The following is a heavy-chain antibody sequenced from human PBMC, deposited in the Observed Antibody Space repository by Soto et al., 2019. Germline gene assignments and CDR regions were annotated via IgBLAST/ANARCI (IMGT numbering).Heavy chain of an antibody. CDR1: GDAFISYA. Sequence: SVNVSWMASGDAFISYAIRRVRQALGQGLEWMGGIIPFFDTANYAQQFQGRVTITADESTSTAYMELSSLRSEDTAVYYCARHDCISSSCYYYYYYVMDVWG. CDR2: IIPFFDTA. CDR3: ARHDCISSSCYYYYYYVMDV. D-gene: IGHD2-2*01. V-gene: IGHV1-69*13. J-gene: IGHJ6*02.